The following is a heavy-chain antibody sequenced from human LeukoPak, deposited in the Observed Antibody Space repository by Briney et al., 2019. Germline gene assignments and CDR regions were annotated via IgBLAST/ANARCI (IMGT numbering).Heavy chain of an antibody. Sequence: GGSLRLSCAASGFTVSSNYMNWVRQAPGKGLEWVSVIYSGGSTYYEDSVKGRFTISRDNSKNTLYLQMNSQRAEDTAVYYCARELPSRALDIWGQGTMVTVSS. D-gene: IGHD2-15*01. CDR3: ARELPSRALDI. CDR1: GFTVSSNY. CDR2: IYSGGST. J-gene: IGHJ3*02. V-gene: IGHV3-53*01.